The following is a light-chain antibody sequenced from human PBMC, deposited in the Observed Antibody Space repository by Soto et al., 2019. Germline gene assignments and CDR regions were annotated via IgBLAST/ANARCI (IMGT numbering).Light chain of an antibody. J-gene: IGKJ4*01. CDR3: QQLNNYPLT. CDR2: DAC. Sequence: DIQMTQSPSTLSASVGDRVTITCRASQSISSWLAWYQQKPGKAPKLLIYDACILESGVPSWFSGSGSGTDFPLAISSLQHEYFANYYCQQLNNYPLTFGGGTKVDNK. CDR1: QSISSW. V-gene: IGKV1-5*01.